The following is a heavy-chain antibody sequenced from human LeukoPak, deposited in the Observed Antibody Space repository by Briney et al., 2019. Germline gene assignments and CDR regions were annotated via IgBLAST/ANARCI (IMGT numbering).Heavy chain of an antibody. J-gene: IGHJ4*02. CDR1: GFTFSSYG. V-gene: IGHV3-30*02. CDR3: ARAGQGPAFDY. CDR2: IRDDGSNK. Sequence: PGGSLRLSCAASGFTFSSYGMHWVRQAPGKGLEWVAFIRDDGSNKYYADSVKGRFTISRDNAKNSLYLQMNSLRAEDTAVYYCARAGQGPAFDYWGQGTLVTVSS.